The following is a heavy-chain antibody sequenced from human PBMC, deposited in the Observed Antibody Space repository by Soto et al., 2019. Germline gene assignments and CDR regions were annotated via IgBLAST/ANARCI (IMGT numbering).Heavy chain of an antibody. J-gene: IGHJ5*02. V-gene: IGHV1-18*01. D-gene: IGHD3-10*01. CDR1: GYTFTNYG. CDR2: ISAYNGNT. Sequence: ASVKVSCKASGYTFTNYGISWVRQAPGQGLEWMGWISAYNGNTNYVQKFQGRVTMTTDTSTNTAYMELRSLRSDDTAVYYCARDVYPEYYYGSGSYLNWFDPWGQGTLVTVSS. CDR3: ARDVYPEYYYGSGSYLNWFDP.